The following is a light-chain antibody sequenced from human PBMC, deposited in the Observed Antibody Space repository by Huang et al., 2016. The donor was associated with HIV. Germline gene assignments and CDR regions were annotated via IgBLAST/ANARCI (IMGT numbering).Light chain of an antibody. CDR3: HQYNNWLLS. J-gene: IGKJ4*01. CDR2: GSS. CDR1: RSVSTN. V-gene: IGKV3-15*01. Sequence: EIVMTQSPATLSVSPGQRVTLSCRANRSVSTNLAWYQQRHGQAPRLLIYGSSTRAPGIPALFSGSVSGTDFSLTISSLQSEDFALYYCHQYNNWLLSFGGGTRV.